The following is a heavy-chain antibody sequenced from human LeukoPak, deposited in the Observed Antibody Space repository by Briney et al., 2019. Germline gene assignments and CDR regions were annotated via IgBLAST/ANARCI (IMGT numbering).Heavy chain of an antibody. CDR2: IRYDGSNK. V-gene: IGHV3-30*02. Sequence: EGSLRLSCAASGFTFSSYGMHWVRQAPGKGLEWVAFIRYDGSNKYYADSVKGRFTISRDNSKNTLYLQMNSLRAEDTAVYYCAKGEGYNYHLDYWGQGTLVTVSS. CDR1: GFTFSSYG. CDR3: AKGEGYNYHLDY. J-gene: IGHJ4*02. D-gene: IGHD5-24*01.